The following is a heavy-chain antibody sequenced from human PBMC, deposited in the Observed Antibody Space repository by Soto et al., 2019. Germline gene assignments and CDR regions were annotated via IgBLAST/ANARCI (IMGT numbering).Heavy chain of an antibody. CDR1: GGAIISDY. V-gene: IGHV4-59*01. D-gene: IGHD1-26*01. Sequence: SETLSLTCTVSGGAIISDYWSWIRQPPGKGLEWIGYISYSGSTNYNPSLKSLATMSVDTSKNQFSLKLSSVTAADTAVYYCARVLSGTSLFDYWGQGTLVTVSS. CDR3: ARVLSGTSLFDY. CDR2: ISYSGST. J-gene: IGHJ4*02.